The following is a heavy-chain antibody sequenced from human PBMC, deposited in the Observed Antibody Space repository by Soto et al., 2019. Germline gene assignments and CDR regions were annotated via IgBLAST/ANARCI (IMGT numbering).Heavy chain of an antibody. V-gene: IGHV4-61*01. Sequence: QVQLQESGPGLVKPSETLSLTCTVSGGSVSSGSYYWSWIRQPPGKGLEWIGYIYYSGSTNYNPSLKSRFTISVDTSKNQFSLKLSSVTAADTAVYYCARVASSGWYANWFDPWGQGTLVTVSS. J-gene: IGHJ5*02. CDR1: GGSVSSGSYY. CDR3: ARVASSGWYANWFDP. CDR2: IYYSGST. D-gene: IGHD6-19*01.